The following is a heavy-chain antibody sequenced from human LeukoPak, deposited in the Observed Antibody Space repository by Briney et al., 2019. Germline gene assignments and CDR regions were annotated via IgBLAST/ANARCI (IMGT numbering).Heavy chain of an antibody. CDR3: ARVSLEEDV. V-gene: IGHV4-59*01. CDR1: GGSISSYY. Sequence: SPSETLSLTCTVSGGSISSYYWSWIQQPPGKGLEWIGYIYYSGSTNYNPSLKSRVTISVDTSKNQFSLKLSSVTAADTAVYYCARVSLEEDVWGQGTTVTVSS. CDR2: IYYSGST. J-gene: IGHJ6*02.